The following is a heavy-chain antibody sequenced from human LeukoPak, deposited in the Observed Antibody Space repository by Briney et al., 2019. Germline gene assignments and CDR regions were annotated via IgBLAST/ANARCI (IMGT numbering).Heavy chain of an antibody. D-gene: IGHD1-14*01. V-gene: IGHV4-59*01. CDR3: ARSGPGNLTPDAFDI. Sequence: PSETLSLTCTVSGGSISSYYWSWIRQPPGKGLEWIGYIYYSGSTNYNPSLKSRVTISVDTSKNQFSLKLSSVTAADTAVYYCARSGPGNLTPDAFDIWGQGTMVTASS. CDR2: IYYSGST. J-gene: IGHJ3*02. CDR1: GGSISSYY.